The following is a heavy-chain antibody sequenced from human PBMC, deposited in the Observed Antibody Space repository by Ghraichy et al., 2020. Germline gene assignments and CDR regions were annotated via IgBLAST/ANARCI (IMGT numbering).Heavy chain of an antibody. Sequence: GGSLRLSCAAPGVIFSNYWMSWVRQAPGKGLEWVANIKQDGSEKNYVDSVKGRFIISRDNAENSVFLQMNSLRAEDTAVYYCATKNFYYDNIKGWFDHWGQGVLVTVSS. D-gene: IGHD3-16*01. CDR2: IKQDGSEK. CDR3: ATKNFYYDNIKGWFDH. V-gene: IGHV3-7*02. J-gene: IGHJ5*02. CDR1: GVIFSNYW.